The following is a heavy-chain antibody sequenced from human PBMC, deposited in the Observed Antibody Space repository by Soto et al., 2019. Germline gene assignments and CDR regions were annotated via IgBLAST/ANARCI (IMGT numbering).Heavy chain of an antibody. CDR1: GYTFTSYD. D-gene: IGHD4-4*01. CDR2: INPNSGNT. CDR3: ARITTSNWFDP. J-gene: IGHJ5*02. Sequence: ASVKVSCKASGYTFTSYDINWVRQATGQGLEWMGWINPNSGNTSYAQKFKGRVTMTRDTSTSTVYMELSSLRSEDTAVYYCARITTSNWFDPWGQGTLVTVSS. V-gene: IGHV1-8*01.